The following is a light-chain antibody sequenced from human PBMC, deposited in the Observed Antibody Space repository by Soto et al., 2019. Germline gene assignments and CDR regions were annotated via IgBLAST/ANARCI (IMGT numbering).Light chain of an antibody. Sequence: DIQMTQSPSSLSASVGDRVTITCRASQSISSYLNWYQQKPGKAPKLLIYAASSLQSGVPSRFSGSGSGTDFTLTISSLPPEDSATYYCQQTYSTQGTFGPGTTVDIK. CDR2: AAS. V-gene: IGKV1-39*01. CDR3: QQTYSTQGT. J-gene: IGKJ3*01. CDR1: QSISSY.